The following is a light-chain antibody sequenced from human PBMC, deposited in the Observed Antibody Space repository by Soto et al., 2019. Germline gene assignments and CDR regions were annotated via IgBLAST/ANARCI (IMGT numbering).Light chain of an antibody. J-gene: IGKJ1*01. V-gene: IGKV2-30*01. Sequence: DVVMTQSPLSLPVTVGQPASISCRSSQSLLYSNGNTYLHWFQQRPGQFPRRLMYKVFNRDSGVPDRLSGSGSGTDFTLKISRVEAEDVGVYYCMQGKHWPPTFGQGTKVEIK. CDR1: QSLLYSNGNTY. CDR3: MQGKHWPPT. CDR2: KVF.